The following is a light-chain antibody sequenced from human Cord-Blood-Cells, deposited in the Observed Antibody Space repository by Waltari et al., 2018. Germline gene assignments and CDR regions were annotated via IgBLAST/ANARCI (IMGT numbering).Light chain of an antibody. Sequence: QSVLTQPPSASGTPGQRVTISCSGSSSNIGSNYVYWYQQLPGTAPKLPIYRNNRRPSGVPDRCPGSKSGTSASLAISGLRSEDEADYYCAAWDDSLSGVVFGGGTKLTVL. CDR1: SSNIGSNY. CDR2: RNN. CDR3: AAWDDSLSGVV. J-gene: IGLJ2*01. V-gene: IGLV1-47*01.